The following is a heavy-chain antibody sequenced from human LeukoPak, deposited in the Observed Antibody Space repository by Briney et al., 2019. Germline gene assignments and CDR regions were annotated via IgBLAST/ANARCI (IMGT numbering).Heavy chain of an antibody. D-gene: IGHD3-3*01. CDR2: INAGNGNT. J-gene: IGHJ6*02. Sequence: ASVKVSCKASGYTFTSYAMHWVRQAPGQRLEWMGWINAGNGNTKYSQKFQGRATITRDTSASTAYMELSSLRSEDTAVYYCAREKITIFGVVIVDYYGMDVWGQGTTVTVSS. V-gene: IGHV1-3*01. CDR1: GYTFTSYA. CDR3: AREKITIFGVVIVDYYGMDV.